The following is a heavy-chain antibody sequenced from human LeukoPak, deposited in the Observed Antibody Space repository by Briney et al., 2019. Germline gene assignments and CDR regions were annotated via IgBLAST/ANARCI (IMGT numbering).Heavy chain of an antibody. Sequence: SETLSLTCTVSGGSISSSDYYWGWIRQPPGKGLEWIGSIYYSGSTYYNPSLKSRVTISVDTSKNQFSLKLSSVTAADTAVYYCARSTSNSNYDILTGYISSFDYWGQGTLVTVPS. CDR1: GGSISSSDYY. D-gene: IGHD3-9*01. CDR2: IYYSGST. V-gene: IGHV4-39*01. CDR3: ARSTSNSNYDILTGYISSFDY. J-gene: IGHJ4*02.